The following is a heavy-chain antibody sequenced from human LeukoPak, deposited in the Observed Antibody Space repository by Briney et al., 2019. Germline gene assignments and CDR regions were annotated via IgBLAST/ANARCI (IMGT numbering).Heavy chain of an antibody. D-gene: IGHD2-15*01. CDR3: ASEGLASRIPNWFDP. J-gene: IGHJ5*02. CDR1: GGSISSSSYY. Sequence: PSETLSLTCTVSGGSISSSSYYWGWIRQPPGKGLEWIGSIYYSGSTYYNPSLKSRVTISVDTSKNQFSLKLSSVAAADTAVYYCASEGLASRIPNWFDPWGQGTLVTVSS. CDR2: IYYSGST. V-gene: IGHV4-39*01.